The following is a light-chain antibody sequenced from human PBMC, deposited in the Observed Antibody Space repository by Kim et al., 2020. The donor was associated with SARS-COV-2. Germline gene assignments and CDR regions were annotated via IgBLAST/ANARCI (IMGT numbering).Light chain of an antibody. CDR3: CSYAGSSSLV. Sequence: GQSITRSCAGPSSDVGNYNLVSWYQQHPGKAPKLMIYEVTKRPSVVSNRFSGSKCGNTASLTISGLQAEDEADYYCCSYAGSSSLVFGGGTQLTVL. CDR1: SSDVGNYNL. J-gene: IGLJ3*02. V-gene: IGLV2-23*02. CDR2: EVT.